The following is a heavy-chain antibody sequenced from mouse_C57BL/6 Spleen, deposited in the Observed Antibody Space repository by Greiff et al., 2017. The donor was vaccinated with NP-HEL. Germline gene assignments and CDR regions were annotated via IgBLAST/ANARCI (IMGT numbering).Heavy chain of an antibody. Sequence: EVQLQQSGAELVRPGASVKLSCTASGFNIKDYYMHWVKQRPEQGLEWIGRIGPEDGDTEYAPKFQGKATMTADTSSNTAYLQLSSLTSEDTAVYYCTTYYGNYVGYFDVWGTGTTVTVSS. V-gene: IGHV14-1*01. CDR1: GFNIKDYY. CDR2: IGPEDGDT. CDR3: TTYYGNYVGYFDV. J-gene: IGHJ1*03. D-gene: IGHD2-1*01.